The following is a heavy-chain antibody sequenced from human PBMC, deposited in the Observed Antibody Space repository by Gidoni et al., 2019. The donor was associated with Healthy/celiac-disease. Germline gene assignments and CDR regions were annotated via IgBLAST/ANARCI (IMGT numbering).Heavy chain of an antibody. Sequence: QVQLVQSGAEVKKPGSSVKVSCTPSGGTFSSSAISRVRQAPGQGLEWLGVIIPIFGTANYAQKFRGRVRITADESTSTAYMELSSLRSEDTAVYYCARGGAAAGWGDNWFDPWGQGTLVTVSS. V-gene: IGHV1-69*01. CDR1: GGTFSSSA. D-gene: IGHD6-13*01. CDR3: ARGGAAAGWGDNWFDP. CDR2: IIPIFGTA. J-gene: IGHJ5*02.